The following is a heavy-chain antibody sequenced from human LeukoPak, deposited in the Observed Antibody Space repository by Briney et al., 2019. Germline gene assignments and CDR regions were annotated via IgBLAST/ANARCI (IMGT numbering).Heavy chain of an antibody. J-gene: IGHJ4*02. Sequence: GGSLRLSCAASGFTFDDYAMHWVRHAPGKGLEWVSGISWNSGSIGYADSVKGRFTISRDNSKNTLYLQMNSLRAEDTAVYYCARGTNSGSYVYYFDYWGQGTLVTVSS. CDR2: ISWNSGSI. D-gene: IGHD1-26*01. CDR3: ARGTNSGSYVYYFDY. V-gene: IGHV3-9*01. CDR1: GFTFDDYA.